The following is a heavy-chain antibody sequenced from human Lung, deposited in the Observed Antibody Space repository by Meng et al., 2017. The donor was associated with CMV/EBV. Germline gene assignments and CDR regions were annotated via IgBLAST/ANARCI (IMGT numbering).Heavy chain of an antibody. CDR2: KKQDGSEK. J-gene: IGHJ4*02. D-gene: IGHD3-22*01. CDR1: GFTFSSYW. Sequence: SCAASGFTFSSYWMSWVRQAPGKGLEWVANKKQDGSEKYYVDSVKGRFTISRDNAKNSLYLQMNSLRAEDTAVYYCARETDSSGWDYWGQGTLVTVSS. V-gene: IGHV3-7*01. CDR3: ARETDSSGWDY.